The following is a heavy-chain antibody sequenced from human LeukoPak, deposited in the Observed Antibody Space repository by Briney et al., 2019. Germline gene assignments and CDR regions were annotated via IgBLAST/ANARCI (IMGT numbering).Heavy chain of an antibody. D-gene: IGHD3-3*01. Sequence: PGGSLRLSCAASGFTFSTYAMSWVRQAPGKGLEWVSAISGSGGSTYYADSVKGRFTISRDNSKNTLYLQMNSLRAEDTAVYYCAKGSYYDFWSGYQGYGMDVWGQGTTVTVSS. CDR3: AKGSYYDFWSGYQGYGMDV. CDR1: GFTFSTYA. J-gene: IGHJ6*02. V-gene: IGHV3-23*01. CDR2: ISGSGGST.